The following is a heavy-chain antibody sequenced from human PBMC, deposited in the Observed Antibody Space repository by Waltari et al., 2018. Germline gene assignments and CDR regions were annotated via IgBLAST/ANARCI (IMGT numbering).Heavy chain of an antibody. D-gene: IGHD6-13*01. Sequence: QVQLQESGPGLVKPSETLSLTCTVSGGSISSHYWTWIRQPPGKGLEWIGYIYYSGSTNYNPSLKSRVTISVDTSKNQFSLKLSSVTAADTAVYYCAREGTHIAAAGVFDYWGQGTLVTVSS. CDR3: AREGTHIAAAGVFDY. V-gene: IGHV4-59*11. CDR1: GGSISSHY. CDR2: IYYSGST. J-gene: IGHJ4*02.